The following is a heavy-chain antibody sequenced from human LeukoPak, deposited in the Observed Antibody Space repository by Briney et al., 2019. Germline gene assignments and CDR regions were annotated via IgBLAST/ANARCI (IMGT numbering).Heavy chain of an antibody. CDR2: IWYDGSNK. D-gene: IGHD2/OR15-2a*01. J-gene: IGHJ4*02. Sequence: GGSLRLSCAASGFTFSSYGMHWVRQAPGKGLEWVALIWYDGSNKYYADSVKGRLTISRDNPKNTLYLQMNSLRAEDTAVYYCAREGPRGNSQFDYWGQGTLVTVSS. V-gene: IGHV3-33*01. CDR1: GFTFSSYG. CDR3: AREGPRGNSQFDY.